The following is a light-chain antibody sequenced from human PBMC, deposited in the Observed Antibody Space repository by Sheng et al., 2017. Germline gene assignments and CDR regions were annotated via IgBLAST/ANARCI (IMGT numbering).Light chain of an antibody. V-gene: IGKV1-39*01. CDR3: QQSYSTPAXLT. Sequence: DIQMTQSPSSLSASVGDRVTITCRASQSISSYLNWYQQKPGKAPKLLIYAASSLQSGVPSRFSGSGSGTDFTLTISSLQPEDFATYYCQQSYSTPAXLT. J-gene: IGKJ4*01. CDR1: QSISSY. CDR2: AAS.